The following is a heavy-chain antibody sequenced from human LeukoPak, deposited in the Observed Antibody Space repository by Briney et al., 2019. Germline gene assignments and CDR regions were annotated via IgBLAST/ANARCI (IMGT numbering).Heavy chain of an antibody. CDR3: ARDGAHKNHYYSYYYMDV. D-gene: IGHD3-16*01. CDR1: GGSISSTSYY. Sequence: SETLSLTCVVSGGSISSTSYYWGWIRQPPGKGLEWIGSIYYSGSTYYSPSLKSRVTISVDTSKNQFSLKLSSVTAADTAVYYCARDGAHKNHYYSYYYMDVWGKGTTVTVSS. V-gene: IGHV4-39*07. CDR2: IYYSGST. J-gene: IGHJ6*03.